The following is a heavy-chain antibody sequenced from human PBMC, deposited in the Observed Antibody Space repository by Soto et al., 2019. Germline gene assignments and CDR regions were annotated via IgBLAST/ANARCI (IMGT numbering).Heavy chain of an antibody. CDR1: GFTFSSYG. D-gene: IGHD3-10*01. CDR2: ISYDGSNK. Sequence: QVQLVESGGGVVQPGRSLRLSCAASGFTFSSYGMHWVRQAPGKGLEWVAVISYDGSNKYYADSVKGRFTISRDNSKNTLYLQMYSLRAEDTAVYYCAKSYYYGSGSYYNVPPLGYWGQGTLVTVSS. J-gene: IGHJ4*02. V-gene: IGHV3-30*18. CDR3: AKSYYYGSGSYYNVPPLGY.